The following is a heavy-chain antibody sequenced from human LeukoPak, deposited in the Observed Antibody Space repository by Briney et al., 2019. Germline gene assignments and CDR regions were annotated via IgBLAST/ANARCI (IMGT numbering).Heavy chain of an antibody. CDR3: ARFATVATGDAFDI. J-gene: IGHJ3*02. CDR2: IYYSGST. V-gene: IGHV4-30-4*01. Sequence: GKGLEWIGYIYYSGSTYYNPSLKSRVTISLVTSKNQFSLKLSAVTAADTAVYYCARFATVATGDAFDIWGQGTMVTVSS. D-gene: IGHD4-23*01.